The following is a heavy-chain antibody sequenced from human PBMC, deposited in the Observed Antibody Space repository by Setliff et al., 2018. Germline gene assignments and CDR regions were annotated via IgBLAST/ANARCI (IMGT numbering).Heavy chain of an antibody. CDR2: ISYSGTP. CDR3: VRPGGTTVVARHFDY. Sequence: SETLSLTCTVSDDSFTSSRYYWGWIRQAPGSGLEWIGSISYSGTPYYNASVESRVTISIDTSRNQFSLELRSGTVADTATYYCVRPGGTTVVARHFDYWGSGILVTVS. CDR1: DDSFTSSRYY. J-gene: IGHJ4*01. D-gene: IGHD2-15*01. V-gene: IGHV4-39*01.